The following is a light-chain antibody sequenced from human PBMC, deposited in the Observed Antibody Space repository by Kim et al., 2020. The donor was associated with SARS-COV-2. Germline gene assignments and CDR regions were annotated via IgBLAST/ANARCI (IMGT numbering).Light chain of an antibody. CDR1: HNLFYSADKKTH. CDR3: QQYLGTPIT. V-gene: IGKV4-1*01. J-gene: IGKJ5*01. CDR2: WAS. Sequence: DIVMTQSPDSLAVSVGERATINCKSSHNLFYSADKKTHLAWYQQKPGQPPRLLIYWASTRESGVPERFSGSGSETDFTLTITSLQAEDVAVYYCQQYLGTPITFGQGTRLEIK.